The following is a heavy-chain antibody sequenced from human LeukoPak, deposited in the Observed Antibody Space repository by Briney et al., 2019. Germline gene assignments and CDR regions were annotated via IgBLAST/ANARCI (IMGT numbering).Heavy chain of an antibody. CDR3: ARVKYCSSTSCNPEGAFDI. J-gene: IGHJ3*02. D-gene: IGHD2-2*01. CDR1: GFTFSDYY. V-gene: IGHV3-11*04. CDR2: ISSSGSTI. Sequence: GGSLRLACAASGFTFSDYYMSWIRQAPGKGLEWVSYISSSGSTIYYADSVKGRFTISRDNAKNSLYLQMNSLRAEDTAVYYCARVKYCSSTSCNPEGAFDIWGQGTMVTVSS.